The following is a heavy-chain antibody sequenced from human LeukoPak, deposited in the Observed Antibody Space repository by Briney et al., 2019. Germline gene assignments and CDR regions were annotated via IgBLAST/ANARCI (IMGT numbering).Heavy chain of an antibody. D-gene: IGHD3-16*01. J-gene: IGHJ4*02. CDR3: AKDRVGMITFGGV. CDR1: GFTFSSYA. CDR2: ISGSGGST. Sequence: GGSLRLSCAASGFTFSSYAVSWVRQAPGKGLEWVSAISGSGGSTYYADPVKGRFTISRDNSKNTLYLQMNSLRAEDTAVYYCAKDRVGMITFGGVWGQGTLVTVSS. V-gene: IGHV3-23*01.